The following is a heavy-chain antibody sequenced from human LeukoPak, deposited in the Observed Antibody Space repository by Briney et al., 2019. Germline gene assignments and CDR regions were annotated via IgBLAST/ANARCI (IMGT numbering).Heavy chain of an antibody. CDR3: ARGGSRAAFDI. J-gene: IGHJ3*02. D-gene: IGHD3-16*01. Sequence: GGSLRLSCAASGFTVSSNYMSWVRQAPGKGLEWVSVIYSDGSTYYADSVKGRFTISRDNSKNTLYLQMNSLRAEDTAVYYCARGGSRAAFDIWGQGTMVTVSS. V-gene: IGHV3-66*01. CDR2: IYSDGST. CDR1: GFTVSSNY.